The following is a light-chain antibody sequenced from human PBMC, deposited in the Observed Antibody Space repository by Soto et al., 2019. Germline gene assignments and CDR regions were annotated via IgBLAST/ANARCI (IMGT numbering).Light chain of an antibody. CDR2: ATS. CDR3: QHYDIATRT. Sequence: EIVLTQSPATLSVSPGEEAILSCRASQSVPSDSLAWYQHKPGQAPRLLIYATSKKATGVPARFGGSGTVTDFTLSVNTVQPEDCAVYYCQHYDIATRTFGPGTKLEVK. V-gene: IGKV3-20*01. CDR1: QSVPSDS. J-gene: IGKJ1*01.